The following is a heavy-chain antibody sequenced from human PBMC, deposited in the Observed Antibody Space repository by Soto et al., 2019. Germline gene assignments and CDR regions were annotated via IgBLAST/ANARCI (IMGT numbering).Heavy chain of an antibody. D-gene: IGHD6-6*01. CDR3: AGGIAARPLGY. CDR1: GGSISSGGYS. V-gene: IGHV4-30-2*01. J-gene: IGHJ4*02. Sequence: PSETLSLTCAVSGGSISSGGYSWSWIRQPPGKGLEWIGYIYHSGSTYYNPSLKSRVTISVDRSKNQLSLKVSSVTAADTAVYYCAGGIAARPLGYWGQGTLVTVSS. CDR2: IYHSGST.